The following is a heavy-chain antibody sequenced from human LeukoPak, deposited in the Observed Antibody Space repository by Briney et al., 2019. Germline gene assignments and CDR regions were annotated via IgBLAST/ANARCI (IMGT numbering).Heavy chain of an antibody. CDR3: ARNVDYGDYDYFDY. Sequence: KTGGSLRLSCAASGFTFSSYWMNWVRQAPGKGLEWVSSISSSSYIYYADSVKGRFTISRDNAKNSLYLQMNSLRAEDTAVYYCARNVDYGDYDYFDYWGQGTLVTVSS. CDR2: ISSSSYI. J-gene: IGHJ4*02. D-gene: IGHD4-17*01. V-gene: IGHV3-21*01. CDR1: GFTFSSYW.